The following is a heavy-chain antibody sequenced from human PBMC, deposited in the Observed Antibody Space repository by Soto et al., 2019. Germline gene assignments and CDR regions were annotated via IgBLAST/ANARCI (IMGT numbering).Heavy chain of an antibody. V-gene: IGHV1-8*01. CDR1: GYTFTNND. D-gene: IGHD6-6*01. Sequence: VQLVQSGAEVKKPGASVKVSCKASGYTFTNNDINWVRQAPGQGLEWIGWMNPNNNTTDSAEVFEGRVSLTWDTSISTAYMQLNSLKLDDTAVYYCAREVVETSSLWLDPWGQGTLVTVSS. CDR2: MNPNNNTT. CDR3: AREVVETSSLWLDP. J-gene: IGHJ5*02.